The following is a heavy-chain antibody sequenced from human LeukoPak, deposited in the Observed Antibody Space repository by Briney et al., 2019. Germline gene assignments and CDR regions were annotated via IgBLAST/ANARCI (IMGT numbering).Heavy chain of an antibody. D-gene: IGHD1-1*01. CDR3: ARDLGTLYGMDV. CDR2: ISYDGSNK. Sequence: GGSLRLSCAASGFTFGSYAMHWVRQAPGKGLEWVAVISYDGSNKYYADSVKGRFTISRDNSKNTLYLQMNSLRAEDTAVYYCARDLGTLYGMDVWGQGTTVTVSS. CDR1: GFTFGSYA. V-gene: IGHV3-30-3*01. J-gene: IGHJ6*02.